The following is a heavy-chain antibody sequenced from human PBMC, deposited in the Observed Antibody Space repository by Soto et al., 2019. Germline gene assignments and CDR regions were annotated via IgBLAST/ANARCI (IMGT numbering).Heavy chain of an antibody. D-gene: IGHD4-17*01. J-gene: IGHJ4*02. V-gene: IGHV4-61*02. CDR2: VFPGGST. CDR3: ARESMTTVVTFDY. Sequence: PSETLSLTCAVSGGSISSGGYSWSWIRQPAGKGLELVGRVFPGGSTNFNPSLMSRVTMSVDTSKNQFSLKLNSVTAADTAVYYCARESMTTVVTFDYWGQGTLVTVSS. CDR1: GGSISSGGYS.